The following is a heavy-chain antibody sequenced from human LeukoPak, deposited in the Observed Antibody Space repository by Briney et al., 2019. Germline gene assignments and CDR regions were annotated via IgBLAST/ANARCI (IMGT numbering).Heavy chain of an antibody. CDR3: ARAVNYDFWSGSGNWFDP. CDR2: INPNCGGT. CDR1: GYTFTGYY. D-gene: IGHD3-3*01. Sequence: ASVKVSCKASGYTFTGYYMHWVRQAPGQGLEWMGRINPNCGGTNYAQKFQGRVTMARGTSISTAYMELSRLRSDDTAVYYCARAVNYDFWSGSGNWFDPWGQGTLVTVSS. J-gene: IGHJ5*02. V-gene: IGHV1-2*06.